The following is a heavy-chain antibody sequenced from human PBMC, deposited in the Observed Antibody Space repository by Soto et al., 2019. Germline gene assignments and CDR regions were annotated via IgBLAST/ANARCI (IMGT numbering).Heavy chain of an antibody. CDR2: ISRSSTYM. V-gene: IGHV3-21*04. CDR1: GFTFSSYS. CDR3: AKAGEIRFLEWFPHWFDP. Sequence: EGSLRLSCVVSGFTFSSYSMNWVRQAPGKGLEWVSSISRSSTYMYFADSVRGRFAISRDNAKNSLYLQMNSLRAEDTAVYYCAKAGEIRFLEWFPHWFDPWGQGTLVTVSS. J-gene: IGHJ5*02. D-gene: IGHD3-3*01.